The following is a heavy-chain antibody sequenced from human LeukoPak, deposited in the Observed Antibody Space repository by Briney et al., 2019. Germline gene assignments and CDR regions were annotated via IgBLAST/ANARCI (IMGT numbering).Heavy chain of an antibody. J-gene: IGHJ4*02. D-gene: IGHD3-10*01. CDR1: RYTFIDYY. Sequence: ASVKVSCKASRYTFIDYYIHWVRQAPGQGHAWMGWINPNSGGTSYAQKFQGRVTMTRDTSISTAYMDLSSLRSDDTAVYYCARGGWVRGVITRNGLDYWGQGTLVTVSS. CDR2: INPNSGGT. V-gene: IGHV1-2*02. CDR3: ARGGWVRGVITRNGLDY.